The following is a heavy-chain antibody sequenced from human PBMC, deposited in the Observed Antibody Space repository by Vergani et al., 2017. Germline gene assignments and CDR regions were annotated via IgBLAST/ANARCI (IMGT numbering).Heavy chain of an antibody. J-gene: IGHJ4*02. CDR1: GGTFSSYT. V-gene: IGHV1-69*08. D-gene: IGHD3-22*01. Sequence: QVQLVQSGAEVKKPGSSVKVSCKASGGTFSSYTISWVRQAPGQGLEWMGRIIPILGIANYAQKFQGRVTITADKSTSTAYMELSSLRSEDTAVYYCARDQSDMGDSSGYMDYWGQGTLVTVSS. CDR3: ARDQSDMGDSSGYMDY. CDR2: IIPILGIA.